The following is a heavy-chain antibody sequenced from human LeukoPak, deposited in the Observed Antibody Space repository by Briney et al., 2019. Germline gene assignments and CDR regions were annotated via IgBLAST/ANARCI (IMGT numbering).Heavy chain of an antibody. Sequence: SETLSLTCAVYGGSFSGYYWSWIRQPPGKGLEWIGEINHSGSTNYNPSLKSRVTISVDTSKNQFSLKLSSVTAADTAVYCCASTCSGGSCSYYFDYWGQGTLVTVSS. V-gene: IGHV4-34*01. CDR2: INHSGST. CDR1: GGSFSGYY. D-gene: IGHD2-15*01. CDR3: ASTCSGGSCSYYFDY. J-gene: IGHJ4*02.